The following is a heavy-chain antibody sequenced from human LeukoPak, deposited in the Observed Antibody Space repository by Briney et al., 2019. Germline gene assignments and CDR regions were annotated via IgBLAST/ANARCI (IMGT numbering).Heavy chain of an antibody. CDR3: ARYFFDSYTSSFRFDS. V-gene: IGHV3-30*03. CDR2: ISYDGSNK. D-gene: IGHD3-16*01. CDR1: GFTFSSYW. J-gene: IGHJ5*01. Sequence: AGGSLRLSCAASGFTFSSYWMSWVRQAPGKGLEWVAVISYDGSNKYYADSVKGRFTISRDNSKNTLYLQMNSLRAEDTAIYYCARYFFDSYTSSFRFDSWGQGALVTVSS.